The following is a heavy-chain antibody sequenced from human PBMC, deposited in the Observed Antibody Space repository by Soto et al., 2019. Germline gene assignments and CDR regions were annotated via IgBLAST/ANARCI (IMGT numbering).Heavy chain of an antibody. CDR3: ARVYPYLAHDY. D-gene: IGHD3-16*02. V-gene: IGHV4-31*03. CDR2: IYYSGST. J-gene: IGHJ4*02. CDR1: GGSISISGHY. Sequence: SETLSLTCSVSGGSISISGHYWSWIRQHPGKGLEWIGYIYYSGSTYYNPSLKSRVIMSVDTSKNQFSLKLSSVTAADTAVYYCARVYPYLAHDYWGQGTLVTVSS.